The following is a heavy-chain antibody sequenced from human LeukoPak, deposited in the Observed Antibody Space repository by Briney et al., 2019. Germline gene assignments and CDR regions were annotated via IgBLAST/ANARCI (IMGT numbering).Heavy chain of an antibody. CDR1: GFTFSSYG. J-gene: IGHJ4*02. CDR2: IWYDGSNK. D-gene: IGHD5-24*01. V-gene: IGHV3-30*02. Sequence: GGSLRLSCAASGFTFSSYGMHWVRQAPGKGLEWVAVIWYDGSNKYYADSVKGRFTISRDNSKNTLYLQMNSLRAEDTAMYYCAKRDGSHSDYWGQGTLVTVSS. CDR3: AKRDGSHSDY.